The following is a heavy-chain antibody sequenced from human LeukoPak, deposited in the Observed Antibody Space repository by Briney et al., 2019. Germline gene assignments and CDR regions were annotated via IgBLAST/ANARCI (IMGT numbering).Heavy chain of an antibody. CDR1: GFTFGDYA. V-gene: IGHV3-23*01. CDR3: AKDIDWLAFED. CDR2: IGPNGDKT. J-gene: IGHJ4*02. D-gene: IGHD6-19*01. Sequence: GGSLRLSCTASGFTFGDYAMSWVRQAPGKGPEWASGIGPNGDKTYYADSVKGRFTISRDNSENTVYLQMNSLRVEDTALYYCAKDIDWLAFEDWGQGTLVTVSS.